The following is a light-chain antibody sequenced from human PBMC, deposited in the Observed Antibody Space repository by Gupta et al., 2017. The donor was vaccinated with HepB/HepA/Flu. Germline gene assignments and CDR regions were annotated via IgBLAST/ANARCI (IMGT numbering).Light chain of an antibody. Sequence: IQLTHSPSTLSASVGDRVTITCRASQSSSSWLAWYQQKPGKAPKLLIYKASSLESGVPSRFSGSGSGTEFTLTISSLQPDDFATYYCQKYNSYSWTFGQGTKVEIK. CDR1: QSSSSW. CDR2: KAS. V-gene: IGKV1-5*03. CDR3: QKYNSYSWT. J-gene: IGKJ1*01.